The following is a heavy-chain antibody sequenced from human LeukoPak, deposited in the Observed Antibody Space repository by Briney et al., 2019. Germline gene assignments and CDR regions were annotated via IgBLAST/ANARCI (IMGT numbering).Heavy chain of an antibody. Sequence: SETLSLTCTVSGGSISSSSYYWGWIRQPPGKGLEWIGSIYYSGSTYYNPSLKSRVTISVDTSKNQFSLKLSSVTAADTAVYYCARQPPYCGGDCPHPNDAFDIWGQGAMVTVSS. D-gene: IGHD2-21*02. J-gene: IGHJ3*02. CDR1: GGSISSSSYY. CDR3: ARQPPYCGGDCPHPNDAFDI. V-gene: IGHV4-39*01. CDR2: IYYSGST.